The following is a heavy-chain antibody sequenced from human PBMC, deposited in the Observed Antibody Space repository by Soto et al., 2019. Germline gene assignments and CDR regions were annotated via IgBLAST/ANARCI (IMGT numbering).Heavy chain of an antibody. CDR3: ARHDRLAWAESFQH. CDR1: GGSISSYY. CDR2: IYYSGST. J-gene: IGHJ1*01. V-gene: IGHV4-59*08. Sequence: SETLSLTCTVSGGSISSYYWSWIRQPPGKGLEWIGYIYYSGSTNYNPSLKSRVTISVDTSKNQFSLKLSSVTAADTAVYYCARHDRLAWAESFQHWGQATLVTVSS.